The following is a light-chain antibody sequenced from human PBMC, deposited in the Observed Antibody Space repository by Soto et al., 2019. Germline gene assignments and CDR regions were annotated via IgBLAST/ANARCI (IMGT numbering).Light chain of an antibody. J-gene: IGKJ1*01. Sequence: IGVTQSPGTLSFSPGERASLSCMAMQRIANSLACYQQKPGQAPWPLICVASNRATVIPDRFSGSGSGTDFTLTISRVEPEDLAVYHCQQYGRSPRTFGQGTKV. CDR1: QRIANS. V-gene: IGKV3-20*01. CDR2: VAS. CDR3: QQYGRSPRT.